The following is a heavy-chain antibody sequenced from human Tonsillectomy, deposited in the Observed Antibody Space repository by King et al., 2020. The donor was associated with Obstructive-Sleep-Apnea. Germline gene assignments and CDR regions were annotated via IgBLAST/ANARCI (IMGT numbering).Heavy chain of an antibody. Sequence: VQLVESGGGVVQPGGSLRLSCAASGFTFSSFGMHWVRQTPGKGLEWVAVIRSDGSHDYCADSVKGRFTISIENSKNMLYLQMNSLRVEDTAVYYCAKDGIPYYYGNGYDFEYWGQGTLVTVSS. J-gene: IGHJ4*02. V-gene: IGHV3-30*02. CDR3: AKDGIPYYYGNGYDFEY. D-gene: IGHD3-10*01. CDR1: GFTFSSFG. CDR2: IRSDGSHD.